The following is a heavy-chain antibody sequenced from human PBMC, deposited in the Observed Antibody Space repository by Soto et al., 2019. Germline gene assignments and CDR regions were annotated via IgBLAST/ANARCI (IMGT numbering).Heavy chain of an antibody. J-gene: IGHJ5*02. V-gene: IGHV4-59*01. CDR3: ARLGGCSSTSCYVHWFDP. D-gene: IGHD2-2*01. CDR2: IYYSGST. Sequence: SATLSLTYTVSGGSISGYYWSWIRQPPGKGLEWIGYIYYSGSTNYNPSLKSRVTISVDTSKNQFSLKLSSVSAADTAVYYCARLGGCSSTSCYVHWFDPWGQGTLVTVSS. CDR1: GGSISGYY.